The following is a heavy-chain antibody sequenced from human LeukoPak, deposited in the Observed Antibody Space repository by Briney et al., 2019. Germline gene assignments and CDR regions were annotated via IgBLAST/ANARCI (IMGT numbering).Heavy chain of an antibody. D-gene: IGHD4-23*01. V-gene: IGHV4-59*08. CDR2: IYYSGST. Sequence: PSETLSLTCTVSGGSFTSYYWTWIRQPPGKGLEWNGYIYYSGSTNYNPSLKSRVTISVDTSKNQFSLKLSSVTAADTAVYYCARQGRGYGGNSDYWGQGTLVTVSS. CDR3: ARQGRGYGGNSDY. CDR1: GGSFTSYY. J-gene: IGHJ4*02.